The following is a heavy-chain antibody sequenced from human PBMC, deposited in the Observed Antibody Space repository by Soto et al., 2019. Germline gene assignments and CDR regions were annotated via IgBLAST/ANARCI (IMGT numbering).Heavy chain of an antibody. J-gene: IGHJ6*03. CDR1: GYTFTSYG. Sequence: ASVKVSCKASGYTFTSYGISWVRQAPGQGLEWMGWISAYNGNTNYAQKLQGRVTMTTDTSTSTAYMELRSLRSDDTAVYYWAREVRRSIAAPRPNSSYYYMDVWGKGTPVTVSS. CDR2: ISAYNGNT. V-gene: IGHV1-18*01. D-gene: IGHD6-6*01. CDR3: AREVRRSIAAPRPNSSYYYMDV.